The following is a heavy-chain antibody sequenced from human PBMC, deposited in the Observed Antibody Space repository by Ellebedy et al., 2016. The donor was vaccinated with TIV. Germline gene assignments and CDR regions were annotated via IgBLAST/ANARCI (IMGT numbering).Heavy chain of an antibody. J-gene: IGHJ2*01. CDR1: GYSFTKYW. V-gene: IGHV5-10-1*01. Sequence: GESLKISCQGSGYSFTKYWINWVRQMPGKGLEWMGSIDPSDSYPNYSPSFQGHVTISVDKSISTAYLQWDSLKASDTATYYCARPTLAGDPGWYFDLWGRGTLVAVSS. CDR2: IDPSDSYP. D-gene: IGHD2/OR15-2a*01. CDR3: ARPTLAGDPGWYFDL.